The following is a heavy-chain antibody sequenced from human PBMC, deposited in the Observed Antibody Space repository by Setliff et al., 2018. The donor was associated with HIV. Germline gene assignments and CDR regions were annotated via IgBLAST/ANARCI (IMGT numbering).Heavy chain of an antibody. D-gene: IGHD5-12*01. CDR3: ARGSRGYSAYDVGRFVS. Sequence: ASVKVSCKASGYNFTDYDINWVRQATGQGLEWMGWMNPNNGNTGYAEKFQGRVTMTRDTSISTAYMELSSLRSEDTAMYYCARGSRGYSAYDVGRFVSWGQGTLVTVSS. J-gene: IGHJ4*02. CDR2: MNPNNGNT. V-gene: IGHV1-8*02. CDR1: GYNFTDYD.